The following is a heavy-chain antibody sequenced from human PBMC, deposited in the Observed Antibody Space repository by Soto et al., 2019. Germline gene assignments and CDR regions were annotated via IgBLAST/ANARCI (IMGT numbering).Heavy chain of an antibody. CDR1: GGSISSGGYY. CDR3: ARGKEDYDFWSAENWFDP. J-gene: IGHJ5*02. D-gene: IGHD3-3*01. CDR2: IYYSGST. Sequence: SETLSLTCTVSGGSISSGGYYWSWIRQHPGKGLEWIGYIYYSGSTYYNPSLKSRVTISVDTSKNQFSLKLSSVTAADTAVYYCARGKEDYDFWSAENWFDPWGQGTLVTVSS. V-gene: IGHV4-31*03.